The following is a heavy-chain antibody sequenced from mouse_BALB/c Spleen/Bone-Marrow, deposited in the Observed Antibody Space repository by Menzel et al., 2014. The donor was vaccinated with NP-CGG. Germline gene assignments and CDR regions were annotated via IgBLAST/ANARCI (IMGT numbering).Heavy chain of an antibody. CDR1: GFTFTDYY. Sequence: EVKVVESGGGLVQPGGSLRLSCTTSGFTFTDYYMSWVRQPPGKALEWLAFIRNKAYGYTTEYSASVRGRFTISRDNPQSILYLQMNTLRAEDSATYYCSRFPMDYWGQGTSVTVSS. CDR2: IRNKAYGYTT. CDR3: SRFPMDY. V-gene: IGHV7-3*02. J-gene: IGHJ4*01.